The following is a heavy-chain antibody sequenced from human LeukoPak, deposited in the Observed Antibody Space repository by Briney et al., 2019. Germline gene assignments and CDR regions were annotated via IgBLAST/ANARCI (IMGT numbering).Heavy chain of an antibody. D-gene: IGHD3-9*01. CDR3: ARDNGILTGSPFDY. CDR2: IIPIFGTA. J-gene: IGHJ4*02. CDR1: GGTFSSYA. Sequence: SVKVSCKASGGTFSSYAISWVRQAPGQGLEWMGGIIPIFGTANYAQKFQGRVTITADESTSTAYMELSSLRSEDTAVYYCARDNGILTGSPFDYWGQGTLVTVSS. V-gene: IGHV1-69*13.